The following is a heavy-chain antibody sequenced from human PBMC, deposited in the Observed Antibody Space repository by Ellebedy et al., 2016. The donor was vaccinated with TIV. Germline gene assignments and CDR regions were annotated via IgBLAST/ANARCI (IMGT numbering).Heavy chain of an antibody. J-gene: IGHJ6*02. CDR1: GASIKNDY. CDR2: IYYSGTT. Sequence: GSLRLSCSVSGASIKNDYWSWIRQSPGKGLEWIGYIYYSGTTNYSPSLRSRVTISVDSSKNQFSLKLSSVTAADTAVYYCARRNCGGDCYGMDVWGQGTTVTVSS. CDR3: ARRNCGGDCYGMDV. D-gene: IGHD2-21*01. V-gene: IGHV4-59*12.